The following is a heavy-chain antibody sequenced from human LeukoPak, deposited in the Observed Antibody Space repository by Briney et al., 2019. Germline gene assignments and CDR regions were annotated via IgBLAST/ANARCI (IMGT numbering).Heavy chain of an antibody. CDR1: GFTFSSYS. V-gene: IGHV3-21*01. J-gene: IGHJ4*02. D-gene: IGHD3-22*01. Sequence: KPGGSLRLSCAASGFTFSSYSMNWVRQAPGKGLEWVSSISTSSNYIYYADLVKGRFTISRDNAKNSLYLQMNSLRAEDTAVYYCASVFLRYDSSGYYYFDYWGQGTLVTVSS. CDR2: ISTSSNYI. CDR3: ASVFLRYDSSGYYYFDY.